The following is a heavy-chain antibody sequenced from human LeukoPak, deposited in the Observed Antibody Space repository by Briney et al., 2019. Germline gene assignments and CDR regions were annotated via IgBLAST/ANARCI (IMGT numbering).Heavy chain of an antibody. D-gene: IGHD3-10*01. J-gene: IGHJ3*02. V-gene: IGHV1-46*01. CDR3: ARDLNPQNFGMRAFDI. CDR1: GYPFTNFY. CDR2: INPTSGST. Sequence: ASVKVSCKASGYPFTNFYLHWVRQAPGQGLEWMGIINPTSGSTTYTQKLQGRVTMTRDMSTSTVYMELSSLRSEDTAVYFCARDLNPQNFGMRAFDIWGQGTMVTASS.